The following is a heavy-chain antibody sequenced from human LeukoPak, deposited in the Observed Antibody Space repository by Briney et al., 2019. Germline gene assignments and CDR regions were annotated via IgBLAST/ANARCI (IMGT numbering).Heavy chain of an antibody. CDR3: SRDANYYDSSRHYFDAFDI. CDR1: GFIFSSHE. D-gene: IGHD3-22*01. Sequence: GGSLTLSCSASGFIFSSHEMKWVRQAPGKGLEWVSYISSSGSTKYFADSVKGRFTSSRDNVKNSLSLEMNNLSAEDTAVYYCSRDANYYDSSRHYFDAFDIWGQGTMVTVSS. J-gene: IGHJ3*02. CDR2: ISSSGSTK. V-gene: IGHV3-48*03.